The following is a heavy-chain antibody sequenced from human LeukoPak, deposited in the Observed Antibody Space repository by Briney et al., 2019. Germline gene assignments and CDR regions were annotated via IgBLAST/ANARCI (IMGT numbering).Heavy chain of an antibody. V-gene: IGHV1-2*04. Sequence: ASVKVSCKTSGYTFTGYYIHRVRQAPGQGLEWMGWINPNSGGTNYAQHFQGWVTMTRDTSISTVYMELSRLRSDDTAVYYCVIWGSYRAFDYWGQGTLVTVSS. CDR1: GYTFTGYY. CDR3: VIWGSYRAFDY. J-gene: IGHJ4*02. D-gene: IGHD3-16*02. CDR2: INPNSGGT.